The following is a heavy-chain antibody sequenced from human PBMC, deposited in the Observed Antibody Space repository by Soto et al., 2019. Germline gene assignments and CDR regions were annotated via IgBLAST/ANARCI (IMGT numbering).Heavy chain of an antibody. CDR2: IDYSGSI. CDR3: ARRKAVASTQHYYRDIDV. Sequence: PSETLSLTCTVSGGSISGYYWSWIRQPPGKGLEWIGYIDYSGSINYNPSLKSRVTISVDTSKNQFSLKLSSVTAADTAVFYCARRKAVASTQHYYRDIDVRDKGPTGTGS. CDR1: GGSISGYY. D-gene: IGHD6-19*01. V-gene: IGHV4-59*01. J-gene: IGHJ6*03.